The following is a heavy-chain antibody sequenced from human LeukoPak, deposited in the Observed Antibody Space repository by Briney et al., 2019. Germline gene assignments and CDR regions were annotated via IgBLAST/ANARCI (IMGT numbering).Heavy chain of an antibody. J-gene: IGHJ4*02. D-gene: IGHD3-22*01. CDR3: VRLRRNSDTSGFYYYYDF. V-gene: IGHV3-21*01. CDR1: GYTFSSYS. Sequence: GGSLRLSCAASGYTFSSYSINWVRQAPGKGLEWISSISVRSNYIYYADSVRGRFRISRDDARDSLYLQMNSLRAEDTAVYYCVRLRRNSDTSGFYYYYDFWGQGTLVTVSS. CDR2: ISVRSNYI.